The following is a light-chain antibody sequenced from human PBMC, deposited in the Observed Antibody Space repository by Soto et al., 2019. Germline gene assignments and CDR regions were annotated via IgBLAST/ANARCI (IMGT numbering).Light chain of an antibody. V-gene: IGKV3-20*01. Sequence: IVLTQSPGTLSLSTGERATLSCRASHSIGTFFAWYQQKPGQAPRLLIYDASNRATGIPARFSGSGSGTDFTLTISRLEPEDFAVYYCQQYGSSGTFGQGTRLEIK. CDR1: HSIGTF. CDR2: DAS. CDR3: QQYGSSGT. J-gene: IGKJ5*01.